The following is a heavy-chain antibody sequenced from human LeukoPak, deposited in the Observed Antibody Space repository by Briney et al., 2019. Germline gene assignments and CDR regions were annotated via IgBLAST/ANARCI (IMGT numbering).Heavy chain of an antibody. CDR1: GGTFSSYA. D-gene: IGHD3-16*01. V-gene: IGHV1-69*05. J-gene: IGHJ3*02. CDR3: ARPLGGYDAFDI. CDR2: IIPIFGTA. Sequence: SVKVSCKASGGTFSSYAISWVRQAPGQGLEWMGRIIPIFGTANYAQKFQGRVTITTDESTSTAYMELSSLRSEDTAVYYCARPLGGYDAFDIWGQGTTVTVSS.